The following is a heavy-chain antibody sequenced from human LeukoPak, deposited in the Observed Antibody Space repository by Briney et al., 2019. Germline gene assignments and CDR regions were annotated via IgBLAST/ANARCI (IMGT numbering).Heavy chain of an antibody. Sequence: PGGSLRLSCAASGFTFSSYSMNWVRQAPGKGLEWVSYISSSSSTIYYADSVKGRFTISRDNAKNSLYLQMNSLRAEDTAVYYCAILSDIVVVVAATGTNWFDPWGQGTLVTVSS. CDR1: GFTFSSYS. CDR2: ISSSSSTI. CDR3: AILSDIVVVVAATGTNWFDP. V-gene: IGHV3-48*01. D-gene: IGHD2-15*01. J-gene: IGHJ5*02.